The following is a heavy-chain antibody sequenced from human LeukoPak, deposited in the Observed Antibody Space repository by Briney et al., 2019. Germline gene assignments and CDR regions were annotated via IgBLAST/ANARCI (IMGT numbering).Heavy chain of an antibody. J-gene: IGHJ4*02. V-gene: IGHV1-69*05. Sequence: SVKVSCKASGGTFSSYAINWVRQAPGQGLEWMGGIIPIFGTANYAQKFQGRVTITTDGSTSTAYMELSSLTSEDTAVYYCARGPELERFDYWGQGTLVTVSS. CDR3: ARGPELERFDY. CDR1: GGTFSSYA. CDR2: IIPIFGTA. D-gene: IGHD1-1*01.